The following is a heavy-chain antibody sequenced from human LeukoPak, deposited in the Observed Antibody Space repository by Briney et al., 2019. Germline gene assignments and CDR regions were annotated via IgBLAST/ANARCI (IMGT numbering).Heavy chain of an antibody. CDR2: INSGGSST. D-gene: IGHD6-19*01. CDR3: ARDRYSSAWYEE. J-gene: IGHJ4*02. Sequence: GGSLRLSCTASAFTFSSYWMHWVRQAPGKGLVWVSHINSGGSSTTYADSVKGRFTISRDNAKNTLYLQMNSLRAEDTAVYYCARDRYSSAWYEEWGQGTLVTVSS. V-gene: IGHV3-74*01. CDR1: AFTFSSYW.